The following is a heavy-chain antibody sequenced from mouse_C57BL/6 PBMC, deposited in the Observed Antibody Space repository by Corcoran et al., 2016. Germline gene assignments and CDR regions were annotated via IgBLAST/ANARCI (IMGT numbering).Heavy chain of an antibody. CDR1: GYTFTEYT. CDR2: FYPGSGSI. D-gene: IGHD2-4*01. Sequence: QVQLQQSGAELVKPGASVKLSCKAYGYTFTEYTIHWGKQRCGQGLEWSGWFYPGSGSIKYNEKFKDKATLTADKSSSTVYMELSRLTSEDSAVYFCARHEAGMDYGYFDVWGTGTTVTVSS. CDR3: ARHEAGMDYGYFDV. J-gene: IGHJ1*03. V-gene: IGHV1-62-2*01.